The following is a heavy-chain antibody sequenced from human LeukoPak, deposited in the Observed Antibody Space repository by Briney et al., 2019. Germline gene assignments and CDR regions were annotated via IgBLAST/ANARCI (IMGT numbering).Heavy chain of an antibody. CDR1: GGSISSYY. V-gene: IGHV4-59*13. Sequence: SETLSLTCTVSGGSISSYYWSWIRQPPGKGLEWIGYIYYNGSTNYNPSLKSRLTISVDTSKNQFSLKLSSVTAADTAMYYCARAGRAQNFDYWGQGTLVTVSS. J-gene: IGHJ4*02. CDR3: ARAGRAQNFDY. CDR2: IYYNGST.